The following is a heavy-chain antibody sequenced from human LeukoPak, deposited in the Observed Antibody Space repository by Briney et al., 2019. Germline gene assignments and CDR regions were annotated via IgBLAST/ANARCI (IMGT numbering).Heavy chain of an antibody. CDR1: RYTLTGYE. CDR2: MNPNTGAT. J-gene: IGHJ4*02. CDR3: TRGSLSASTRYY. V-gene: IGHV1-8*01. Sequence: DTVKVSCTPSRYTLTGYEFNRVRQAGGPGGEWLGWMNPNTGATGYAQKIQGRVTMKRRTSIDTAYMELIGLRSEDTVIYYCTRGSLSASTRYYWGQGHLVTVSS. D-gene: IGHD1-26*01.